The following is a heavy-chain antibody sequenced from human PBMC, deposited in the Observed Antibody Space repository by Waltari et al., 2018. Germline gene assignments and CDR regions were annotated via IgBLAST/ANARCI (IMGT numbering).Heavy chain of an antibody. Sequence: PGLVKPSETLSLTSTVPGGSISSYYWSWIRQPPGKGLEWIGYIYYSGSTNYNPSLKSRVTISVDTSKNQFSLKLSSVTAADTAVYYCARGYKVGGYYVYWGQGTLVTVSS. D-gene: IGHD3-22*01. CDR1: GGSISSYY. V-gene: IGHV4-59*01. CDR2: IYYSGST. CDR3: ARGYKVGGYYVY. J-gene: IGHJ4*02.